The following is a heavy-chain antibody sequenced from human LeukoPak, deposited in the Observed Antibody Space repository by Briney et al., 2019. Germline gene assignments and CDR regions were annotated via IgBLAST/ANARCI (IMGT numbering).Heavy chain of an antibody. CDR2: ILGGGGT. CDR1: GLIFHNYA. Sequence: PGGSLRLSCAASGLIFHNYALVWIRRAPGKGPEWVSAILGGGGTFYADAVKGRFTISRDNFKNTLYLQMNSLRAEDTATYYCGQDPNGNYIGAFDFWGRGTMVTVSS. J-gene: IGHJ3*01. V-gene: IGHV3-23*01. CDR3: GQDPNGNYIGAFDF. D-gene: IGHD4-17*01.